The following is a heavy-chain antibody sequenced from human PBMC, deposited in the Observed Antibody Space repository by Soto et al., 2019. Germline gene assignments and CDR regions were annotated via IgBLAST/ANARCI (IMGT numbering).Heavy chain of an antibody. CDR2: IYWNDDK. CDR1: GFSLSTSGVG. CDR3: THSACGSDCWGWFDS. V-gene: IGHV2-5*01. J-gene: IGHJ5*01. D-gene: IGHD2-21*02. Sequence: VSGPTLVNPTQTLTLTCTFSGFSLSTSGVGVGWVRQPPGKALQWLALIYWNDDKRYSPSLKSRLTITKDTSKNQVVLTMTNMDPVDTATYYCTHSACGSDCWGWFDSWGQGTLVTVSS.